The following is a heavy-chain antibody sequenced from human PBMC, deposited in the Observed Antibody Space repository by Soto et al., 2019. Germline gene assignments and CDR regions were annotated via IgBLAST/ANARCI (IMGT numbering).Heavy chain of an antibody. CDR1: GYTFTSYG. CDR3: AREALTYYDFWSGRYYYGMDV. V-gene: IGHV1-18*01. D-gene: IGHD3-3*01. CDR2: ISAYNGNT. Sequence: ASVKVSCKASGYTFTSYGISWVRQAPGQGLEWMGWISAYNGNTNYAQKLQGRVTMTTDTSTSTAYMELRSLRPDDTAVYYCAREALTYYDFWSGRYYYGMDVWGQGTTVTVSS. J-gene: IGHJ6*02.